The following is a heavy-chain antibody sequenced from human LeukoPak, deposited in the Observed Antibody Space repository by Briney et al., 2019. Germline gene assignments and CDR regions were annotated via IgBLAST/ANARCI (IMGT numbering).Heavy chain of an antibody. D-gene: IGHD6-6*01. CDR3: ARDDGGSSSSRYYYYMDV. J-gene: IGHJ6*03. CDR1: GYSISSGYY. CDR2: IYHSGST. V-gene: IGHV4-38-2*02. Sequence: SETLSLTCTVSGYSISSGYYWGWIRQPPGKGLEWIGSIYHSGSTYYNPSLKSRVTISVDTSKNQFSLKLSSVTAADTAVYYCARDDGGSSSSRYYYYMDVWDKGTTVTVSS.